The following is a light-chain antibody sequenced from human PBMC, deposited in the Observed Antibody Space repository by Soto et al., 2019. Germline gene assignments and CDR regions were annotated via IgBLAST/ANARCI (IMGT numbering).Light chain of an antibody. V-gene: IGKV3D-20*01. J-gene: IGKJ1*01. CDR3: QHYGSSPWT. Sequence: EIVLTQSPATLSLSPGERATLSCGASQTVGSTYLAWYQQKPGLAPRLLIYDASSRATGIPDRFSGSGSGTDFTLTISGLEPEDFAVYYCQHYGSSPWTFGQGTKVEIK. CDR1: QTVGSTY. CDR2: DAS.